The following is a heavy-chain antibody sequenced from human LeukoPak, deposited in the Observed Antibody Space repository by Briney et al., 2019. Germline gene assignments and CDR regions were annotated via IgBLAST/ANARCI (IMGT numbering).Heavy chain of an antibody. CDR1: NYPITSDYY. Sequence: SETLSLTCAVSNYPITSDYYWVWIRQPPGQGLEWIGQIFHSGIAHYNPSLKSRVTMSVDTSRSQFSVNLNSVTAADTAVYYCGRAGFGTAYNRFYYYMDVWGKGTTVTVSS. CDR3: GRAGFGTAYNRFYYYMDV. D-gene: IGHD3-16*01. V-gene: IGHV4-38-2*01. J-gene: IGHJ6*03. CDR2: IFHSGIA.